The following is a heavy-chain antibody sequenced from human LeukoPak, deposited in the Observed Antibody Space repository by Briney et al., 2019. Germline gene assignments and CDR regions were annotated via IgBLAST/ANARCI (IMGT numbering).Heavy chain of an antibody. Sequence: ASVKVSCEASGYTFTSYGSSWVRQAPGQGLEWMGWISAYNGNTNYAQKLQGRVTMTTDTSTSTAYMELRSLRSDDTAVYYCARDKYDNYYGSGSYCPGYWGQGTLVTVSS. CDR3: ARDKYDNYYGSGSYCPGY. J-gene: IGHJ4*02. D-gene: IGHD3-10*01. V-gene: IGHV1-18*01. CDR2: ISAYNGNT. CDR1: GYTFTSYG.